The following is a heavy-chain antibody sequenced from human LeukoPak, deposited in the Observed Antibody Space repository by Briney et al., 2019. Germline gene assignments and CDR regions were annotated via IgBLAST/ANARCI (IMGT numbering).Heavy chain of an antibody. CDR1: GGSISSSSYY. CDR2: IYYSGST. V-gene: IGHV4-61*05. CDR3: ARLPRELPYYMDV. Sequence: SEALSLTCTVSGGSISSSSYYWGWIRQPPGKGLEWIGYIYYSGSTNYNPSLKSRVTISVDTSKNQFSLKLSSVTAADTAVYYCARLPRELPYYMDVWGKGTTVTISS. J-gene: IGHJ6*03. D-gene: IGHD3-10*01.